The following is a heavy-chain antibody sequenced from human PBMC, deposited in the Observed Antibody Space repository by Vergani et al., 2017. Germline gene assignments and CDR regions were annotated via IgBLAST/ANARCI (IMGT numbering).Heavy chain of an antibody. Sequence: QVQLVQSGAEVKKPGSSVKVSCKASGGTFSSYAISWVRQAPGQGLGWMGGIIPIFGTANYAQKFQGRVTITADESTSPAYMELSSLRSEDTAVYYCASSDQLLFGGTKSWPFDPWGQGTLVTVSS. CDR3: ASSDQLLFGGTKSWPFDP. D-gene: IGHD2-2*01. J-gene: IGHJ5*02. CDR1: GGTFSSYA. CDR2: IIPIFGTA. V-gene: IGHV1-69*01.